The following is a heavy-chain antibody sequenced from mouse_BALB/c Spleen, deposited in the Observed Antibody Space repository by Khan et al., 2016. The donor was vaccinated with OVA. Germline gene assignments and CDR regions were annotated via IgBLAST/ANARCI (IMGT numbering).Heavy chain of an antibody. Sequence: EVQLQESGPGLVKPSQSLSLTCTVTGYSITSDYAWNWIRQFPGNKLEWMGYISSTGSTSYNPSLKSRIAITRETSKNQFFLQLKSVTTEDTATXSCARSLYYSYGYALDCWGRGTSVTVSS. J-gene: IGHJ4*01. D-gene: IGHD2-14*01. CDR3: ARSLYYSYGYALDC. V-gene: IGHV3-2*02. CDR2: ISSTGST. CDR1: GYSITSDYA.